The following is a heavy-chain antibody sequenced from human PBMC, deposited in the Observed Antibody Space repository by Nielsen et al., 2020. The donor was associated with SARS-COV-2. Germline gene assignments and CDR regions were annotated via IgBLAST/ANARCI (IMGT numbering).Heavy chain of an antibody. CDR3: ARAGYSSSWYVTDHFDY. D-gene: IGHD6-13*01. CDR2: INHSGST. V-gene: IGHV4-39*07. CDR1: GGSISSSSYY. Sequence: SETLSLTCTVSGGSISSSSYYWSWIRQPPGKGLEWIGEINHSGSTNYNPSLKSRVTISVDTSKNQFSLKLSSVTAADTAVYYCARAGYSSSWYVTDHFDYWGQGTLVTVSS. J-gene: IGHJ4*02.